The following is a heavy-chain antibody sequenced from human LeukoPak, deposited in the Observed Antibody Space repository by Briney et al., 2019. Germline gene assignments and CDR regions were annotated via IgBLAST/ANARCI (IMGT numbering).Heavy chain of an antibody. CDR3: ARGLGYYYDSSGYL. V-gene: IGHV4-34*01. CDR1: GGSFSGYY. D-gene: IGHD3-22*01. Sequence: SETLSLTCAVYGGSFSGYYWSWIRQPPGKGLEWIGEINHSGSTNYNPSLKSRVTISVDTSKNQFPLKLSSVTAADTAVYYCARGLGYYYDSSGYLWGQGTLVTVSS. J-gene: IGHJ4*02. CDR2: INHSGST.